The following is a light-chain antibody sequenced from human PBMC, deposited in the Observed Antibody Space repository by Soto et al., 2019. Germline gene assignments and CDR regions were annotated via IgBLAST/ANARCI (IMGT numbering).Light chain of an antibody. CDR1: QSISSY. Sequence: DIQMTQSPSSRSASVGERVTITCRASQSISSYLNGYQQKPGKAPKLLIYAASSLQSGVPSRFSGSGSGTDFTLTISSLQPEDFATYYSQRSYSTPITFGQGPRLEIK. CDR2: AAS. J-gene: IGKJ5*01. V-gene: IGKV1-39*01. CDR3: QRSYSTPIT.